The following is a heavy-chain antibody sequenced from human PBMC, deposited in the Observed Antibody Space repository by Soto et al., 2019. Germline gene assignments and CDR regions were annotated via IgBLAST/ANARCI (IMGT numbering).Heavy chain of an antibody. CDR2: ISTNGGST. CDR1: GFTFSSYA. J-gene: IGHJ4*02. CDR3: VRGEYYYDSSGYYPFDY. V-gene: IGHV3-64D*06. Sequence: GGSLRLSCSASGFTFSSYAMHWVRQAPGKGLEYVSSISTNGGSTHYADSVKGRFTISRDNSKNTQYLQMSSLRADDTAVYYCVRGEYYYDSSGYYPFDYWGQGTLVTVSS. D-gene: IGHD3-22*01.